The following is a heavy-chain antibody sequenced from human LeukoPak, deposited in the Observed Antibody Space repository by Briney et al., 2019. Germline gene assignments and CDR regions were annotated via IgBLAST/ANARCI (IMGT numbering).Heavy chain of an antibody. CDR2: IYYSGST. J-gene: IGHJ4*02. Sequence: SETLSLTCTVSGGSISSYYWSWIRQPPGKGLEWIGYIYYSGSTNYNPSLKSRVTISVDTSKNQFSLKLSSVTAADTAVYYCARGRATRQIDYWGQGTLVTVSS. CDR1: GGSISSYY. V-gene: IGHV4-59*12. D-gene: IGHD1-1*01. CDR3: ARGRATRQIDY.